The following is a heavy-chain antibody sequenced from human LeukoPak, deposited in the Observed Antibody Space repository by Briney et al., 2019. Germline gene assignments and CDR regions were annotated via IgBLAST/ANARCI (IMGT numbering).Heavy chain of an antibody. V-gene: IGHV4-61*01. Sequence: SETLSLTCTVSTGSVSSGTYYWIWIRQPPGKGLEWIGYMYYNGSTNYNPSLKSRVTISVDTSKKRFSLKLSSVTAADTAMYYCARAPRVTMIIVTPGAFDMWGQGTMVTVSS. CDR1: TGSVSSGTYY. CDR2: MYYNGST. J-gene: IGHJ3*02. CDR3: ARAPRVTMIIVTPGAFDM. D-gene: IGHD3-22*01.